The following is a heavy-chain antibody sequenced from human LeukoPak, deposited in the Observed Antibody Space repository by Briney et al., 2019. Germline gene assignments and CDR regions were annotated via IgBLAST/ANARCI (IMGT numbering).Heavy chain of an antibody. CDR3: AKDSFSSRSSWEY. CDR1: RFTFSSYV. J-gene: IGHJ4*02. D-gene: IGHD6-13*01. V-gene: IGHV3-23*01. CDR2: ISGSGLT. Sequence: PGASLRLFCAAWRFTFSSYVMSWVSRAPGKGLEWVSGISGSGLTYFADSVKGRFTNSRDNSKNTGYLQMNSLSAEDTAVYYCAKDSFSSRSSWEYWGQRTLVTASS.